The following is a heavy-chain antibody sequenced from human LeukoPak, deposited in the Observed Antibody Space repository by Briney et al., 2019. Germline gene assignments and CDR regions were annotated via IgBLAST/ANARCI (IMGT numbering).Heavy chain of an antibody. CDR1: GFPFSSYW. V-gene: IGHV3-7*03. Sequence: PGGSLRLSCAASGFPFSSYWMSWVRQAPGKGLEWVANIKQDGSEKYYVDSVEGRFTISRDNAKNSLYLQMNSLRAEDTAVYYCARVWDSSSPNWFDPWGQGTLVTVSS. CDR2: IKQDGSEK. D-gene: IGHD6-13*01. CDR3: ARVWDSSSPNWFDP. J-gene: IGHJ5*02.